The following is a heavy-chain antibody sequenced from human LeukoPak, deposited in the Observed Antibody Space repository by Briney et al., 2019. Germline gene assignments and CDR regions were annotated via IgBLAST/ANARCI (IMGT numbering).Heavy chain of an antibody. CDR3: ASGYDSPFDP. CDR2: IYYSGST. D-gene: IGHD5-12*01. CDR1: GGSISSSSYY. V-gene: IGHV4-39*01. Sequence: PSETLSLTCTVSGGSISSSSYYWGWIRQPPGKGLEWIGSIYYSGSTYYNPSLKSRVTISVDTSKNQFSLNLSSVTAADTAVYYCASGYDSPFDPWGQGTLVTVSS. J-gene: IGHJ5*02.